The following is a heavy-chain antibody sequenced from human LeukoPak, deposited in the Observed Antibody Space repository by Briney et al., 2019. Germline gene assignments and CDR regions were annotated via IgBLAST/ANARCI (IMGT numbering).Heavy chain of an antibody. V-gene: IGHV4-34*01. D-gene: IGHD3-22*01. Sequence: SETLSLTCAVYGGSFSGYYWSWIRQPPGKGLEWIGEINHSGSTNYNPSLKSRVTISVDTSKNQFSLKLSSVPAADTAVYYCARGRTPIVVVTLRYYFDYWGQGTLVTVSS. J-gene: IGHJ4*02. CDR1: GGSFSGYY. CDR3: ARGRTPIVVVTLRYYFDY. CDR2: INHSGST.